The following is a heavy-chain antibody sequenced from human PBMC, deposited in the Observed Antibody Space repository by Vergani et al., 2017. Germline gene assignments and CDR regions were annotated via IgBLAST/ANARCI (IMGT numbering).Heavy chain of an antibody. CDR1: GGSISSYY. D-gene: IGHD6-13*01. CDR2: IYYSGST. Sequence: QVQLQESGPGLVKPSETLSLTCTVSGGSISSYYWSWIRKPPGKGLELIGYIYYSGSTNYNPSLKSRVTISVDTSKNQFSLKLSSVTAADTAVYYCARARGYSSSWYRNYYYYYYMDVWGK. CDR3: ARARGYSSSWYRNYYYYYYMDV. V-gene: IGHV4-59*01. J-gene: IGHJ6*03.